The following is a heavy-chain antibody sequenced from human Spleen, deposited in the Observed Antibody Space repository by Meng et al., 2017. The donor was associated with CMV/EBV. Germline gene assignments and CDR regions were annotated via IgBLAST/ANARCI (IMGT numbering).Heavy chain of an antibody. CDR1: GFTYCRFA. CDR3: ARSIPVAGREYYFDY. V-gene: IGHV3-30*04. J-gene: IGHJ4*02. D-gene: IGHD6-19*01. Sequence: SGFTYCRFAMHWVRQTPGKGLEWVAISSYDGSNKTYVDSVKGRFTISRDNSKNTLYLQMNSLRAEDTAMYYCARSIPVAGREYYFDYWGQGILVTVSS. CDR2: SSYDGSNK.